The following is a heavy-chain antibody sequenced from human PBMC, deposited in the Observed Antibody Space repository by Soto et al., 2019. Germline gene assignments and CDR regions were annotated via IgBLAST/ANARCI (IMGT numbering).Heavy chain of an antibody. CDR3: AALFHDYSNYAKGAEPDPFDY. D-gene: IGHD4-4*01. CDR1: GGSISSGGYY. V-gene: IGHV4-31*03. CDR2: IYYSGST. J-gene: IGHJ4*02. Sequence: SETLSLTCTVSGGSISSGGYYWSWIRQHPGKGLEWIGYIYYSGSTYYNPSLKSRVTISVDTSKNQFSLKLSSVTAADTAVYYCAALFHDYSNYAKGAEPDPFDYWGQGTLVTVSS.